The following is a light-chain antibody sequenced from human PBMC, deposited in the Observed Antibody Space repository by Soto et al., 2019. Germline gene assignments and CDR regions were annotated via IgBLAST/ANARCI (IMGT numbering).Light chain of an antibody. V-gene: IGLV1-44*01. CDR2: SDN. CDR1: GSNIGSNN. CDR3: AAWDDSLNGMI. Sequence: QSALTQPPSASGTPGQRVTISCSGSGSNIGSNNVNWYQHLPGTAPKLLIESDNQRPSGVPDRFSGSKSGTSASLAISGLLSEDEADYYCAAWDDSLNGMIFGGGTKLTVL. J-gene: IGLJ2*01.